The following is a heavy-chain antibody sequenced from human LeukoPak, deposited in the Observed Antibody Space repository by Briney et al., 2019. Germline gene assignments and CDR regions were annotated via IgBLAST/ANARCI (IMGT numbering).Heavy chain of an antibody. CDR1: GYTFTGYY. V-gene: IGHV1-2*02. Sequence: ASVKVSCKASGYTFTGYYMHWVRQAPGQGLEWMGWINPNSGGTNYAQRFQGRVTMTRDTSISAAYMELSRLRSDDTAVYYCARGRQTVTTILYGYWGQGTLVTVSS. J-gene: IGHJ4*02. D-gene: IGHD4-17*01. CDR2: INPNSGGT. CDR3: ARGRQTVTTILYGY.